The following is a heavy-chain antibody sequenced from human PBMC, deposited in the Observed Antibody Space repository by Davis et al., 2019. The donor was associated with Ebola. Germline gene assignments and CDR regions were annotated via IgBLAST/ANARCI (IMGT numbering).Heavy chain of an antibody. V-gene: IGHV3-74*01. CDR2: IKSDGSTT. Sequence: PGGSLRLSCAASGFSFSSYWMHWVRQAPGKGLVWVSNIKSDGSTTNYADSVKGRFTISRDNAKNTLYLQMNNLRAEDTAVYYCVRLVGPNWGQGTTVTVSS. CDR1: GFSFSSYW. CDR3: VRLVGPN. J-gene: IGHJ6*02.